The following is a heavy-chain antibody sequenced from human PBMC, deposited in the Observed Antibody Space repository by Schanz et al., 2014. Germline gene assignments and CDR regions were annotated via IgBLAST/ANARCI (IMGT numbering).Heavy chain of an antibody. CDR1: GFTFSSYA. CDR2: ISGSGGST. J-gene: IGHJ4*02. V-gene: IGHV3-23*01. Sequence: VQLLESGGGLVQPGGSLRLSCAASGFTFSSYAMSWVRQAPGKGLEWVSGISGSGGSTYYADSVKGRFTISRDNSKNALYLQMDSLRAEGTAVYDCAKDLLYGAPMPLNHLDFWGQGTLVTVSS. D-gene: IGHD2-2*01. CDR3: AKDLLYGAPMPLNHLDF.